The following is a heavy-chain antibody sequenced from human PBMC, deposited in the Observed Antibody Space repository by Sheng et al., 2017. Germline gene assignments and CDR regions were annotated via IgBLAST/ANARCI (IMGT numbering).Heavy chain of an antibody. V-gene: IGHV3-7*01. CDR1: GFTFSSYW. D-gene: IGHD3-10*01. CDR3: ARDGGYYYGSGINY. J-gene: IGHJ4*02. Sequence: EVQLVESGGGLVQPGGSLRLSCAASGFTFSSYWMSWVRQAPGKGLEWVANIKQDGSEKYYVDSVKGRFTISRDNAKNSLYLQMNSLRAEDTAVYYCARDGGYYYGSGINYWGQGTLVTVSS. CDR2: IKQDGSEK.